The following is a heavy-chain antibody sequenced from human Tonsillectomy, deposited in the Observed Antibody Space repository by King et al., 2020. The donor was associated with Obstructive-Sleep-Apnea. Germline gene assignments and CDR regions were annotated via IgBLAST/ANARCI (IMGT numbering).Heavy chain of an antibody. J-gene: IGHJ4*02. CDR2: ISSSSSTI. D-gene: IGHD4-23*01. V-gene: IGHV3-48*04. CDR1: GFTFSSYS. CDR3: VSGDYGGSIPY. Sequence: EVQLVESGGGLVQPGGSLRLSCAASGFTFSSYSMNCVRQAPGKGLEGGSYISSSSSTIYYADSLKGRFTISRDNAKNSLYLQMNSRRAEDTAVYYCVSGDYGGSIPYWGQGTLVTVSS.